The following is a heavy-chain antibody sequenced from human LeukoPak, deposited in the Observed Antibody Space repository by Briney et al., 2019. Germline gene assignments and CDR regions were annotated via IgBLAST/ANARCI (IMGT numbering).Heavy chain of an antibody. V-gene: IGHV1-24*01. CDR1: GYTLTELS. D-gene: IGHD4-17*01. Sequence: ASVTVSCKVSGYTLTELSMHWVRQAPGKGLEWMGGFDPEDGETIYAQKFQGRVTMTEDTSTDTAYMELSSLRSEDTAVYYCATTVTSEHDAFDIWGQGTMVTVSS. CDR2: FDPEDGET. J-gene: IGHJ3*02. CDR3: ATTVTSEHDAFDI.